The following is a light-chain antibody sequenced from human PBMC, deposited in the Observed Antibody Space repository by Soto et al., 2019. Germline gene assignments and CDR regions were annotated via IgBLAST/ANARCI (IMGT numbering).Light chain of an antibody. CDR3: QHYSTVWA. J-gene: IGKJ1*01. V-gene: IGKV1-5*03. Sequence: IQMTQSPSTLSASVGDRVTITCRASQSISSWLAWYQQKPGKAPKLLIYKASSLESGVPSRLSGSGSGTEFTLTISSLQPDDFATYYCQHYSTVWAFGQGTKVDIK. CDR1: QSISSW. CDR2: KAS.